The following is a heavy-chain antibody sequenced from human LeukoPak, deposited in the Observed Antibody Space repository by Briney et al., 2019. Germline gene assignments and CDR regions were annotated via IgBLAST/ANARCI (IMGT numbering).Heavy chain of an antibody. Sequence: PGGSLRLSCAASGFTFSSYGMHWVRQAPGKGLEWVAVISYDGSNKYYADSVKGRFTISRDNSKNTLYLQMNSLRAEDTAVYYCAKDQGGAAAGTEDYWGQGTLVTVSS. J-gene: IGHJ4*02. CDR2: ISYDGSNK. V-gene: IGHV3-30*18. D-gene: IGHD6-13*01. CDR1: GFTFSSYG. CDR3: AKDQGGAAAGTEDY.